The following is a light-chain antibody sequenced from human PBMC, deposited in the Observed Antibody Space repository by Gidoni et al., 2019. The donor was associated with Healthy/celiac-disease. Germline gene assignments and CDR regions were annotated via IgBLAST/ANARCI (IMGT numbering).Light chain of an antibody. CDR3: QQRSNWPPYT. V-gene: IGKV3-11*01. Sequence: EIVLTQSPATLSVSPGEKATLSCRASQIDSSYLAWYQQKPGQAPRLLIYDASNRATGIPARFSGSGSGTDFTLTISSLEPEDVAVYYCQQRSNWPPYTFGQGTKLEIK. J-gene: IGKJ2*01. CDR2: DAS. CDR1: QIDSSY.